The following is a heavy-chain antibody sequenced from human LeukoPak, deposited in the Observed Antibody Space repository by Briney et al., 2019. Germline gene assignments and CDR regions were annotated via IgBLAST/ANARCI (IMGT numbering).Heavy chain of an antibody. J-gene: IGHJ4*02. Sequence: GGSLRLSCAASGFTFDDYGMSWVRQAPGKGLEWVSGTNWNGGSTGYADSVKGRFTISRDNAKNSLYLQMNSLRAEDTALYYCAREPRGYYYDSSAADYWGQGTLVTVSS. CDR1: GFTFDDYG. CDR2: TNWNGGST. V-gene: IGHV3-20*04. D-gene: IGHD3-22*01. CDR3: AREPRGYYYDSSAADY.